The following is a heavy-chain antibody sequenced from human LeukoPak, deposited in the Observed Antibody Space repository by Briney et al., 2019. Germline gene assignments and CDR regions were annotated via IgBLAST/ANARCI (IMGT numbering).Heavy chain of an antibody. CDR2: IYYSGST. V-gene: IGHV4-61*08. CDR1: GGSISSGGYY. J-gene: IGHJ6*02. Sequence: SETLSLTCTVSGGSISSGGYYWSWIRQHPGKGLEWIGYIYYSGSTNYNPYLKSRVKISVDTSKNQFSMKLSSVTAADTAVYYCASGGYSSSWYVSYYYYYGMDVWGQGTTVTVSS. D-gene: IGHD6-13*01. CDR3: ASGGYSSSWYVSYYYYYGMDV.